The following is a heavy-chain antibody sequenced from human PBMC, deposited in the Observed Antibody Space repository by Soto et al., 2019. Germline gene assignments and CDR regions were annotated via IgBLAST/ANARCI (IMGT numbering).Heavy chain of an antibody. CDR2: IYYSGST. D-gene: IGHD1-26*01. Sequence: SETLSLTCTVSGGSISSGGYYWSCIRQHPGKGLEWIGYIYYSGSTYYNPSIKSRVTISVDTCKKQLSLKMSSVNAADTAVYYCESFAGKGVKRSFDHWGQGTLATVSS. CDR3: ESFAGKGVKRSFDH. J-gene: IGHJ5*02. V-gene: IGHV4-31*03. CDR1: GGSISSGGYY.